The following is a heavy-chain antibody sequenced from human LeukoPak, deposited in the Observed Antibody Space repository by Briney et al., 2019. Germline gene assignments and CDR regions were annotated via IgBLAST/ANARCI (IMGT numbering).Heavy chain of an antibody. CDR2: INIEGREN. V-gene: IGHV3-7*01. J-gene: IGHJ6*04. CDR1: GFTLSRHR. Sequence: PGGSLRPAFAASGFTLSRHRTSSGRQTPGKGLGRVANINIEGRENTSAHSVRDRLTISRDNAKSALYLQKNRLRAEDTEVYYCARGHYGMDVWGKGTTVTVSS. CDR3: ARGHYGMDV.